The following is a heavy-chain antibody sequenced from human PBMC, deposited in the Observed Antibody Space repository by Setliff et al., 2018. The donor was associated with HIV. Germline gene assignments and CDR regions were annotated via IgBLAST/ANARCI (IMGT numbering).Heavy chain of an antibody. CDR2: IIPIFDTA. J-gene: IGHJ4*02. Sequence: ASVKVSCKASGGTFSSYAISWVRQAPGQGLEWMGGIIPIFDTANYAQKFQGRVTITADESTSTVYMELTRLRSEDTAVYYCARTLGYCSGGSCYLDYWGQGTLVTVSS. CDR3: ARTLGYCSGGSCYLDY. CDR1: GGTFSSYA. V-gene: IGHV1-69*13. D-gene: IGHD2-15*01.